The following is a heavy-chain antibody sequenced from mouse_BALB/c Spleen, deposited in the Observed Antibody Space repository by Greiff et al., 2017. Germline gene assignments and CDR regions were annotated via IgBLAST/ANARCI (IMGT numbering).Heavy chain of an antibody. J-gene: IGHJ4*01. V-gene: IGHV1-9*01. CDR3: ARRRVYGNYDYAMDY. Sequence: QVQLQQSGAELMKPGASVKISCKATGYTFSSYWIEWVKQRPGHGLEWIGEILPGSGSTNYNEKFKGKATFTADTSSNTAYMQLSSLTSEDSAVYYCARRRVYGNYDYAMDYWGQGTSVTGSS. D-gene: IGHD2-1*01. CDR2: ILPGSGST. CDR1: GYTFSSYW.